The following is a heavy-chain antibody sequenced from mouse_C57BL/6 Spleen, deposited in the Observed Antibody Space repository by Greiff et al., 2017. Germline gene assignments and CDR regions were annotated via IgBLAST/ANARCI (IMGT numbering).Heavy chain of an antibody. D-gene: IGHD4-1*01. CDR2: ISSGGSYT. V-gene: IGHV5-6*02. CDR1: GFTFSSYG. CDR3: ARRGIGFDY. Sequence: EVMLVESGGDLVKPGGSLKLSCAASGFTFSSYGMSWVRQTPDKRLEWVATISSGGSYTYYPDSVKGRFTISRDNAKNTLYLQMSSLKSEDTAMYYCARRGIGFDYWGQGTTLTVSS. J-gene: IGHJ2*01.